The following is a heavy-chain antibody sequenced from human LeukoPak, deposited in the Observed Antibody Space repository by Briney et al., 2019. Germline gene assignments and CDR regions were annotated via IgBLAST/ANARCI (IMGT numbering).Heavy chain of an antibody. D-gene: IGHD3-10*01. CDR2: MNPNSGNT. V-gene: IGHV1-8*01. CDR1: GYTFTSYD. CDR3: ARGGVLLWFGETYRPIDY. Sequence: ASVKVSCKASGYTFTSYDMNWVRQATGQGLEWMGWMNPNSGNTGYAQKFQGRVTMTRNTSISTAYMELSSLRSEDTAVYYCARGGVLLWFGETYRPIDYWGQGTLVTVS. J-gene: IGHJ4*02.